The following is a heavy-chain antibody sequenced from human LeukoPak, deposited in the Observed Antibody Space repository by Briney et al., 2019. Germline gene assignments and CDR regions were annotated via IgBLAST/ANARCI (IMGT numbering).Heavy chain of an antibody. D-gene: IGHD3-3*01. V-gene: IGHV4-59*08. CDR2: IYYSGST. CDR3: ASERDYDFWSGYYLFV. CDR1: GGSISSYY. J-gene: IGHJ4*02. Sequence: SGTLSLTCAVSGGSISSYYWSWIRQPPGKGLEWIGYIYYSGSTNYNPSLKSRVTISVDTSKNQFSLKLSSVTAADTAVYYCASERDYDFWSGYYLFVWGQGTLVTVSS.